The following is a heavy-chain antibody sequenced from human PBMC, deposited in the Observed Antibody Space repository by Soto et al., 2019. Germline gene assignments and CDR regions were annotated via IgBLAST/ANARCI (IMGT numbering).Heavy chain of an antibody. Sequence: ESGGGLVQPGGSLRLSCSASGFTFSSYAMHWVRQAPGKGLEYVSAISSNGGSTYYADSVKGRFTISRDNSKNTLYLQMSSLRAEDTAVYYCVKGAQLLWFGELLGNYYYHYGMDVWDQGTTVTVSS. CDR3: VKGAQLLWFGELLGNYYYHYGMDV. CDR1: GFTFSSYA. CDR2: ISSNGGST. V-gene: IGHV3-64D*08. J-gene: IGHJ6*02. D-gene: IGHD3-10*01.